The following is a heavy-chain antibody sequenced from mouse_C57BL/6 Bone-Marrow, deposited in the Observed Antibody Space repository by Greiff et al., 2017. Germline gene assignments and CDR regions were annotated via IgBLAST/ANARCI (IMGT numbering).Heavy chain of an antibody. CDR1: GFNIKNTY. Sequence: EVQLQQSVAELVRPGASVKLSCTASGFNIKNTYMHWVKQRPEQGLEWIGRIDPANGNTKYAPKFQGKAPITADTSSNTAYLQLSSLTSEDTAIYYCASPSYDSNYDYYAMDYWGQGTSVTVSS. V-gene: IGHV14-3*01. CDR3: ASPSYDSNYDYYAMDY. D-gene: IGHD2-5*01. J-gene: IGHJ4*01. CDR2: IDPANGNT.